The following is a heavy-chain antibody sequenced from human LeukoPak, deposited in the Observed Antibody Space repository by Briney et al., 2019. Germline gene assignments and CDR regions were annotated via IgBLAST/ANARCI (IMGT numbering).Heavy chain of an antibody. CDR1: GYSCTSYW. CDR2: ICPGDSDT. Sequence: GESLKICCKSSGYSCTSYWICWLRQIAGKLLEWMGIICPGDSDTSYSPSLQGQVTISADKSISTAYLQWSSLKASDTAMYYCARPRSRGPSACFDYWGQGTLV. V-gene: IGHV5-51*01. D-gene: IGHD5-12*01. J-gene: IGHJ4*02. CDR3: ARPRSRGPSACFDY.